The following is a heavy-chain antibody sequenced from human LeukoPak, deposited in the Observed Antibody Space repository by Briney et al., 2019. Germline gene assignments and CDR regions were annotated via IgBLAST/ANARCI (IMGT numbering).Heavy chain of an antibody. V-gene: IGHV4-59*08. CDR3: ARLSSTLYYSMDV. CDR2: IQNSAIYRAKI. D-gene: IGHD6-6*01. CDR1: GGSISSYY. J-gene: IGHJ6*02. Sequence: SETLSLTCAVSGGSISSYYWTWIRQPPGKGLEWVGYIQNSAIYRAKIKSSPSLQSRVSLSIDTSKNQVSLTVNSVTAADTAVYYCARLSSTLYYSMDVWGPETAVTVSS.